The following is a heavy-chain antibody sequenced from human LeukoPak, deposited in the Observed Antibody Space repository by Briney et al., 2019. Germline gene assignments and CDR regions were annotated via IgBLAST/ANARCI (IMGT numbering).Heavy chain of an antibody. CDR1: GFTFSTYA. D-gene: IGHD5-18*01. Sequence: GGSLRLSCAASGFTFSTYAMTWVRQAPGKGLEWVSAISGSGGSTYYADSVKGRFTISRDNSKNTLYLQMNSLRAEDTAVYYCAKDQTSWNTDMAFDYWGQGTLVTVSS. J-gene: IGHJ4*02. V-gene: IGHV3-23*01. CDR3: AKDQTSWNTDMAFDY. CDR2: ISGSGGST.